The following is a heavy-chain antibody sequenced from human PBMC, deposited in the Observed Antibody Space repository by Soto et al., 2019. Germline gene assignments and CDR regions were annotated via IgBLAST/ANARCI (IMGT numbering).Heavy chain of an antibody. Sequence: LRVSCEASGFSFSTYSMHWVRQAPGKGLEWVSSIGRRSDIYYADSVKGRFTISRDNAKNSVSLQMNSLRDEDTAVYYCAREETAWPLAYGLDVWGQGTTVTVSS. D-gene: IGHD2-21*02. CDR1: GFSFSTYS. CDR2: IGRRSDI. CDR3: AREETAWPLAYGLDV. J-gene: IGHJ6*02. V-gene: IGHV3-21*01.